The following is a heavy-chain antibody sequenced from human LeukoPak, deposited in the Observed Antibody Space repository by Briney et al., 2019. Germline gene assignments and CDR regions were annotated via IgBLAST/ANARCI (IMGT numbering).Heavy chain of an antibody. CDR3: ARGQRLFNWFAP. D-gene: IGHD6-25*01. CDR2: VNHSGVT. CDR1: GGSFSGHL. J-gene: IGHJ5*02. Sequence: SETLSLTCAVSGGSFSGHLWTWLRQSPRKGLEWIGDVNHSGVTRYNPSLRSRLLIFVDASKRHFYLNLTSVTAADTALYFCARGQRLFNWFAPWGQGTLVAVSA. V-gene: IGHV4-34*01.